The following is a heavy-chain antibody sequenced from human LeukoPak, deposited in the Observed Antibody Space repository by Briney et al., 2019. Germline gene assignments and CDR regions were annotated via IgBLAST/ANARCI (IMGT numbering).Heavy chain of an antibody. CDR3: AREVDCSTTSCYALGYYGMEV. CDR1: GYTFTSYS. J-gene: IGHJ6*02. D-gene: IGHD2-2*01. V-gene: IGHV1-18*01. Sequence: GASVTVSCKASGYTFTSYSISWVRQAPGQGLEWMGWVSADNGNTKYEQKLQGRVTVTTDTSTSTAYMELRSLRSDDTAVYYCAREVDCSTTSCYALGYYGMEVWGQGTTVTVSS. CDR2: VSADNGNT.